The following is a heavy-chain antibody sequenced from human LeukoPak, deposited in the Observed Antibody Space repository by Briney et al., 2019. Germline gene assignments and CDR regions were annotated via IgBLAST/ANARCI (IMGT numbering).Heavy chain of an antibody. CDR1: GESSFSSYY. CDR2: INHSGYT. CDR3: SRQVVGIDY. Sequence: SETLSLTCAVYGESSFSSYYWSWLRPTPGGALEWSEEINHSGYTNYNPSLKSRVTLSIDTSKNQFSLRLNSVTAADTAVYYCSRQVVGIDYWGQGTLVTVSS. D-gene: IGHD3-22*01. V-gene: IGHV4-34*01. J-gene: IGHJ4*02.